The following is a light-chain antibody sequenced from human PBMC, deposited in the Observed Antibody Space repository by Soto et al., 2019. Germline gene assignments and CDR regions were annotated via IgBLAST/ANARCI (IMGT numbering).Light chain of an antibody. CDR1: SSDIGGYYY. CDR2: QVT. Sequence: QSVLTQPPSVSGAPGQRVTISCTGTSSDIGGYYYVSWYQHHPGKAPKLLIYQVTNRPSRVSNRFSGSKSGNTASLTISGLQADDEADYYCTSYSSSDIFYVFGTGTKVTVL. V-gene: IGLV2-14*01. J-gene: IGLJ1*01. CDR3: TSYSSSDIFYV.